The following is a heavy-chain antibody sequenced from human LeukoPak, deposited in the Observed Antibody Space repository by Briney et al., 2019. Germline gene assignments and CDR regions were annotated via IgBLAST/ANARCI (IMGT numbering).Heavy chain of an antibody. V-gene: IGHV3-7*01. CDR1: GFRFGGFW. CDR3: TRDVREAYDI. CDR2: MNPDGSQK. D-gene: IGHD3-16*01. J-gene: IGHJ3*02. Sequence: PGGSLRLSCEASGFRFGGFWMSWVRQAPGKGPERVANMNPDGSQKLYVDPVKGRFTISRDNAKNSLYLQMNSLRVEDTAVYYCTRDVREAYDIWGHGTMVTVSS.